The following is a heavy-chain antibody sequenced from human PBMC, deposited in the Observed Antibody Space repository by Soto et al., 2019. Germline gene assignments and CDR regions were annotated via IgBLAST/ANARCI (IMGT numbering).Heavy chain of an antibody. CDR1: GGTFSSYT. CDR2: IIPILGIA. D-gene: IGHD6-13*01. J-gene: IGHJ5*02. Sequence: QVQLVQSGAEVKKPGSSVKVSCKASGGTFSSYTISWVRQAPGQGLEWMGRIIPILGIANYAQKFQGRVTITADKTXTTAYMQLSSLRSEDTAVYYCARVGGMDAAAGWCGPWGQGTLVTVSS. CDR3: ARVGGMDAAAGWCGP. V-gene: IGHV1-69*02.